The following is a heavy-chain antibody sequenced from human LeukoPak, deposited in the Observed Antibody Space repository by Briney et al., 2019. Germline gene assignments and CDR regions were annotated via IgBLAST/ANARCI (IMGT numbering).Heavy chain of an antibody. D-gene: IGHD6-13*01. V-gene: IGHV4-34*01. CDR1: GGSFSGYY. CDR3: ARIIAAAGTQ. Sequence: SETLSLTCAVYGGSFSGYYWSWIRQPPGKGLEWIGEINHSGSTNYSPSLKSRVTISVDTSKNQFSLKLSSVTAADTAVYYCARIIAAAGTQWGQGTLVTVSS. J-gene: IGHJ4*02. CDR2: INHSGST.